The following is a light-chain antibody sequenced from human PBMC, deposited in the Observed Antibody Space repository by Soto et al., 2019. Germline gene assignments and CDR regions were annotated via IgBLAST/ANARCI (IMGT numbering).Light chain of an antibody. CDR3: QQYNDRPGT. J-gene: IGKJ1*01. CDR2: GTS. Sequence: EIVMTQSPATLSMSPGERATLSCRASQSVSSNLAWFQQKPGQAPRLLIYGTSTRATGIPVRFSGSGSGTEFTLTISSLQSEDFAVYYCQQYNDRPGTFGQGTKVEIK. CDR1: QSVSSN. V-gene: IGKV3-15*01.